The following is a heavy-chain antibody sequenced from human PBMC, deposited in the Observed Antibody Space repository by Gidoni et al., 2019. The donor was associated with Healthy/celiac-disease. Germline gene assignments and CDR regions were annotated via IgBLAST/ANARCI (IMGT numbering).Heavy chain of an antibody. V-gene: IGHV3-23*01. D-gene: IGHD2-15*01. Sequence: EVQLLESGGGLVQPGGSLRLSCAASGFTFSSYAMSWVRQAPGKGLEWVSAISGSGGSTYYADSVKGRFTISRDNSKNTLYLQMNSLRAEDTAVYYCAKFLKAADYYYYGMDVWGQGTTVTVSS. CDR1: GFTFSSYA. J-gene: IGHJ6*02. CDR3: AKFLKAADYYYYGMDV. CDR2: ISGSGGST.